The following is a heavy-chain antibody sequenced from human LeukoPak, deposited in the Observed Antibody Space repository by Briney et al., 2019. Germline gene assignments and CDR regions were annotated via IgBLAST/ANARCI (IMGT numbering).Heavy chain of an antibody. CDR2: INTDGNST. V-gene: IGHV3-74*01. D-gene: IGHD6-13*01. Sequence: GGSLRLSCAASGFTFSSYWMHWVRQAPGKGLVWVSRINTDGNSTTYADSVKGRFTISRDNAKNALYLQMNSLRAEDTAVYYCAKGGDSSSWSFDYWGQGTLVTVSS. J-gene: IGHJ4*02. CDR3: AKGGDSSSWSFDY. CDR1: GFTFSSYW.